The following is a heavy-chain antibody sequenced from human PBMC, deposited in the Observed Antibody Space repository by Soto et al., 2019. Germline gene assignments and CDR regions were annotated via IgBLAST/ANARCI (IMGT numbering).Heavy chain of an antibody. D-gene: IGHD7-27*01. J-gene: IGHJ4*02. CDR3: ARPGRDWGSLDY. CDR1: GDSISTYY. V-gene: IGHV4-59*08. Sequence: QVQLQESGPGLVKPSETLSLTCTVSGDSISTYYWTWIRQSPGKRLEWIAFIYYGGSTNYNPSLKSRVTISVDTSKNQFSLKLNSVTAADTAVYYCARPGRDWGSLDYWGQGTLVTVSS. CDR2: IYYGGST.